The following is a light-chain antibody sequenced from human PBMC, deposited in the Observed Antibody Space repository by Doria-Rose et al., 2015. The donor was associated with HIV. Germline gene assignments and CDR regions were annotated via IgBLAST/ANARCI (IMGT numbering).Light chain of an antibody. V-gene: IGKV1-39*01. J-gene: IGKJ2*02. CDR3: QQSCCTPST. Sequence: DIRVTQSSSSLSASVGDRVTITCRASQSISSYLNWYQQKPGKAPKLLIYAASSLQSGVPSRFSGSGSGTDFTLTISSLQPEDFAAYYCQQSCCTPSTFGQGTKLEIK. CDR1: QSISSY. CDR2: AAS.